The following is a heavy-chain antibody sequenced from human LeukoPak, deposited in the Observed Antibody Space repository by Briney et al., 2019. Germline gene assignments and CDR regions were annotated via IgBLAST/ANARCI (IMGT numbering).Heavy chain of an antibody. V-gene: IGHV3-30*18. J-gene: IGHJ4*02. CDR1: GFTFSSYG. CDR2: ISYDGSNK. CDR3: AKDGSHGSGSYYEIDY. Sequence: PGGSLRLSCAASGFTFSSYGMHWVRQAPGKGLEWVAVISYDGSNKYYADSVKGRFTISRDNSKNTLYLQMNSLRAEDTAVYYCAKDGSHGSGSYYEIDYWGQVTLVNVA. D-gene: IGHD3-10*01.